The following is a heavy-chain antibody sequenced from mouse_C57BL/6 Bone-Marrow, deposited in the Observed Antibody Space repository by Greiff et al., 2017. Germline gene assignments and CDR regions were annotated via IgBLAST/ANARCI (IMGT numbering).Heavy chain of an antibody. D-gene: IGHD2-5*01. Sequence: VQLQQPGAELVKPGASVKLSCKASGYTFTSYWMHWVKQSPGQGLEWIGMIHPNSGSTNYNEKFKSKATLTVDKSSSTAYMQLSSLTSEDSAVYYCARGSYSNSWFAYWGQGTLVTVSA. CDR1: GYTFTSYW. V-gene: IGHV1-64*01. J-gene: IGHJ3*01. CDR3: ARGSYSNSWFAY. CDR2: IHPNSGST.